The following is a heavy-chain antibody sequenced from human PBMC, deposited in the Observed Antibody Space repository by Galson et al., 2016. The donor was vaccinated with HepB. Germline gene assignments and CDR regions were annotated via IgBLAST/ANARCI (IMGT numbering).Heavy chain of an antibody. J-gene: IGHJ3*02. D-gene: IGHD3-10*01. Sequence: QSGAEVKKPGESLKISCKGSGYNFATYWIGWVRQMPGKGLELMGIIYPDDSDTRYSPSFQGQVTISADKSISTACLQWTSLKASDTAMYYCARLRGFDAFEIWGQGTMVTVS. CDR3: ARLRGFDAFEI. V-gene: IGHV5-51*01. CDR1: GYNFATYW. CDR2: IYPDDSDT.